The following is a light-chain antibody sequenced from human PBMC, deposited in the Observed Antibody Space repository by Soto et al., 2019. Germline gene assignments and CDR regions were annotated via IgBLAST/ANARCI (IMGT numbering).Light chain of an antibody. CDR1: QSVSGY. Sequence: ETVLTQSPATLSLSPGERATLSCRASQSVSGYLAWYQQKLGQAPRLLIYDASNRATGIPARFSGNGSGTDFTLTISSLQPEDFAVYYCQQRSDWSFTFGQGTKVEIK. CDR2: DAS. CDR3: QQRSDWSFT. J-gene: IGKJ2*01. V-gene: IGKV3-11*01.